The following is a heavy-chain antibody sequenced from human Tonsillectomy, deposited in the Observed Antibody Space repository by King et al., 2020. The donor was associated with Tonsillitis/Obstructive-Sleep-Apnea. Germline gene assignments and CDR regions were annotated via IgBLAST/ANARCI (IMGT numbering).Heavy chain of an antibody. D-gene: IGHD3-22*01. CDR1: GYTFTSYS. V-gene: IGHV1-46*01. J-gene: IGHJ6*03. CDR2: INPSGGST. CDR3: ATAGHDTSEMCYFYHYMDV. Sequence: VQLVESGAEVKKPGASVKVSCKASGYTFTSYSMHWVRQAPGQGLQWMGIINPSGGSTTYAQNFQGRVTMTSDTSTSTLYMELSSLRSEDTAVYYCATAGHDTSEMCYFYHYMDVWGKGTTVTVSS.